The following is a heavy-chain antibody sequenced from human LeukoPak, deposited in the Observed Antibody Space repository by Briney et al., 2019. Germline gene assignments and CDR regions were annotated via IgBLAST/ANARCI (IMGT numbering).Heavy chain of an antibody. CDR2: ISGGGGST. Sequence: GGSLRLSCAASGFTFSSYAMSWVRQAPGKGLEWVSAISGGGGSTYYADSVKGRFTISRDNSKNTLYLQMNSLRAEDTAVYYCAKYPHVVPVIPRYNWFDPWGQGTLVTVSS. CDR1: GFTFSSYA. D-gene: IGHD2-2*01. CDR3: AKYPHVVPVIPRYNWFDP. J-gene: IGHJ5*02. V-gene: IGHV3-23*01.